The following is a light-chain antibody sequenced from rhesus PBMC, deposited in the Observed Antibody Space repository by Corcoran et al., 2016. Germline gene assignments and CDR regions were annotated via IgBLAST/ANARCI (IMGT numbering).Light chain of an antibody. J-gene: IGKJ1*01. Sequence: DIVMTQTPLSLPVNPGEPASISCRSSQSLLDSEDGNTYLAWYLQKQGQSPQLLIYEVSNRASGVPDRFSGSGSDTDFTLKISRVEAEDVGVYYCMQALEFPTFGQGTKVEIK. CDR3: MQALEFPT. CDR1: QSLLDSEDGNTY. CDR2: EVS. V-gene: IGKV2-104*02.